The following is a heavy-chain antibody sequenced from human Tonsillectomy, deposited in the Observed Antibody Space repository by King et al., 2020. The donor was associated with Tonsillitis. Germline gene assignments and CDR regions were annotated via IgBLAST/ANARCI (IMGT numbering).Heavy chain of an antibody. V-gene: IGHV5-51*01. CDR2: IYPGDSES. CDR1: GYSFTNYW. CDR3: AGSREYQGDWSMDV. Sequence: VQLVESGAEVKKPGESLKISCKGSGYSFTNYWIGWVRQMPGKGLEWMGVIYPGDSESTNSPSFQGQVTISADKSTSTAYLHWSSLKASDTAMYYCAGSREYQGDWSMDVWGQGTSVTVSS. J-gene: IGHJ6*02. D-gene: IGHD3/OR15-3a*01.